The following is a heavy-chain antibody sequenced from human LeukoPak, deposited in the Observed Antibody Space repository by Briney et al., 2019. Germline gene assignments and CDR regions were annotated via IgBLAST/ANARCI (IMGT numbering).Heavy chain of an antibody. Sequence: SETLSLTCTVSGGSISSYYWSWIRQPAGKGLEWIGRIYTSGSTNYNPSLKSRVTMSVDTSKNQFSLKLSSVTAADTAVYYCARDYSNYGGYYYYYYMDVWGKGTTVNVSS. J-gene: IGHJ6*03. CDR3: ARDYSNYGGYYYYYYMDV. D-gene: IGHD4-11*01. CDR1: GGSISSYY. V-gene: IGHV4-4*07. CDR2: IYTSGST.